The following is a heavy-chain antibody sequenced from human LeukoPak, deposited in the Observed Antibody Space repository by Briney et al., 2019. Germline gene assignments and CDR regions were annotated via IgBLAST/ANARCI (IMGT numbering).Heavy chain of an antibody. CDR2: IYYSGST. D-gene: IGHD5-24*01. CDR1: GGSISSGGYY. CDR3: ARDHGATMSFDY. V-gene: IGHV4-31*03. Sequence: SETLSLTCTVSGGSISSGGYYWSWIRQHPGKGLEWIGYIYYSGSTYYNPSLKSRVTISVDTSKNQFSLNLSSVTTADTAVYYCARDHGATMSFDYWGQGTLVTVSS. J-gene: IGHJ4*02.